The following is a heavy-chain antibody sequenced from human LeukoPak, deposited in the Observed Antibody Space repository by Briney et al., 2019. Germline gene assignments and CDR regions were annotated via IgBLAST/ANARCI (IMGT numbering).Heavy chain of an antibody. J-gene: IGHJ3*02. CDR2: INPSGGST. CDR3: ARARAERFYDAFDI. Sequence: ASLKVSCKASRYTFTSYYMHWVRQAPGQGLEWMGIINPSGGSTSYAQKFQGRVTMTRDTSTSTVYMELSSLRSEDTAVYYCARARAERFYDAFDIRGQGTMVTVSS. D-gene: IGHD1-26*01. V-gene: IGHV1-46*01. CDR1: RYTFTSYY.